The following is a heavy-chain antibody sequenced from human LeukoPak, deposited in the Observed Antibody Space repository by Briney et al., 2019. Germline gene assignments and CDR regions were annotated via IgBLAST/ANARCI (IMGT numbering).Heavy chain of an antibody. J-gene: IGHJ3*02. CDR1: GFTFSSYS. CDR3: ASRYCTSTNCYAFDI. V-gene: IGHV3-21*01. CDR2: ISSDSNYI. D-gene: IGHD2-2*01. Sequence: GGSPRLSCAASGFTFSSYSMNWVRQAPGKGLEWVSSISSDSNYIFYADSVQGRFTISRDNAENSLFLQMNSLRAEDTAAYYCASRYCTSTNCYAFDIWGQGTMVTVSS.